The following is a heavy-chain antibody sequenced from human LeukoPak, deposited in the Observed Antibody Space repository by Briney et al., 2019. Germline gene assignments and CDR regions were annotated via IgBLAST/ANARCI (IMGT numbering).Heavy chain of an antibody. CDR2: IYSGGST. CDR3: ARGVNYYGSGSPPLYEYYYYYMDV. V-gene: IGHV3-53*01. D-gene: IGHD3-10*01. Sequence: PGGSLRLSCAASGFTVSSSYMSWVRQAPGKGLEWVSVIYSGGSTYYADSVKGRFTISRDNSKNTLYLQMNSLRAEDTAVYYCARGVNYYGSGSPPLYEYYYYYMDVWGKGTTVTVSS. CDR1: GFTVSSSY. J-gene: IGHJ6*03.